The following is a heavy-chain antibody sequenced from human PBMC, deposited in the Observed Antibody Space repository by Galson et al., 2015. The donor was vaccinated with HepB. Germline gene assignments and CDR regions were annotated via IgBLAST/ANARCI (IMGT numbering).Heavy chain of an antibody. V-gene: IGHV1-2*02. CDR3: AREKGYDYVWGSYRTYFDY. D-gene: IGHD3-16*02. CDR1: GYTFTDYY. Sequence: SVKVSCKASGYTFTDYYIHWVRQAPGQGLEWMGWINPNSGGTNYAQKFPGRVTMTRDTSISTAYMELSRLRSDDTAVYYCAREKGYDYVWGSYRTYFDYWGQGTLIIVSS. J-gene: IGHJ4*02. CDR2: INPNSGGT.